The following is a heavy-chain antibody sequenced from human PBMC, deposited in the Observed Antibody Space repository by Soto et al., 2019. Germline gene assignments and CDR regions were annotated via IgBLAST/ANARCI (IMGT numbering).Heavy chain of an antibody. D-gene: IGHD6-6*01. V-gene: IGHV5-51*01. CDR1: GYSFTSYW. Sequence: GESLKISCQGSGYSFTSYWIGWVRQMPGKGLEWMGIIYPGDSDTRYSPSFQGQVTISADKSISTAYLQWSSLKASDTAMYYCARVAAPGLNYYYGMDVWGQGTTVTVSS. J-gene: IGHJ6*02. CDR2: IYPGDSDT. CDR3: ARVAAPGLNYYYGMDV.